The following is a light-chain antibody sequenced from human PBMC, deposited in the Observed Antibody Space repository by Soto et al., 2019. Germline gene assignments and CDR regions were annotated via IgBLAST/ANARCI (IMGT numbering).Light chain of an antibody. CDR1: QSVNNF. CDR3: QQRSNWPIT. J-gene: IGKJ5*01. CDR2: EAS. Sequence: GERGTLSCRASQSVNNFLAWYQQRPGQAPRLLMYEASNRATGVPARFSGSGSGTDFTLTISSLEPEDFAVYYCQQRSNWPITFGQGTRLEIK. V-gene: IGKV3-11*01.